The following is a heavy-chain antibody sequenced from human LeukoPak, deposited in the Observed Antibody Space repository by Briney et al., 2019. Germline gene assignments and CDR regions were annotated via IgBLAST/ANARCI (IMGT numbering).Heavy chain of an antibody. J-gene: IGHJ4*02. D-gene: IGHD3-10*01. CDR1: GGSISSHY. Sequence: SETLSLTCTVSGGSISSHYWSWIRQPPGKGLEWIGYIYYSGSTNYNPSLKSRVTISVDTSKNQFSLKLSSVTAADTAVYYCARSRGFGSYLDYWGQGTLVTVSS. CDR2: IYYSGST. CDR3: ARSRGFGSYLDY. V-gene: IGHV4-59*11.